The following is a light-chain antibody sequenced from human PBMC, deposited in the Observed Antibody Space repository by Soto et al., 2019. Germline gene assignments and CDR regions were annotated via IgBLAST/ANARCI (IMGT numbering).Light chain of an antibody. J-gene: IGKJ5*01. CDR2: GAS. CDR3: QQYNNWPPIT. CDR1: RTVHSN. Sequence: EIVMTQSPATVPVSPGDRVTLSCRASRTVHSNVAWYQHKPGQAPRLLIYGASFRATGMPARFSGSGFGTEFTLTISSLQSEDFAVYYCQQYNNWPPITFGQGTRLEIK. V-gene: IGKV3-15*01.